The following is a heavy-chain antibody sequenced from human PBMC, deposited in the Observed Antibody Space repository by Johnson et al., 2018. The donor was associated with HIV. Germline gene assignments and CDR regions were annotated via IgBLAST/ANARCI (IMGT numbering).Heavy chain of an antibody. Sequence: VQLVESGGGLVQPGRSLRLSCAASGFTFDDYAMHWVRQAPGKGLEWVSGISWNSGSIGYADSVKGRFTISRDNAKNSLYLQMNSLRAEDTALYYCAKDLFGATNFDDAFDIWGQGTMVTVSS. J-gene: IGHJ3*02. CDR2: ISWNSGSI. CDR3: AKDLFGATNFDDAFDI. CDR1: GFTFDDYA. D-gene: IGHD4/OR15-4a*01. V-gene: IGHV3-9*01.